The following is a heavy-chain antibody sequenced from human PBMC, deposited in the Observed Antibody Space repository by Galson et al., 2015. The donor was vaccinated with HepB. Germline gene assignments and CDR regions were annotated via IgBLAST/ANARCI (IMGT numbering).Heavy chain of an antibody. CDR2: IIPILGIA. CDR1: GGTFSSYT. Sequence: SVKVSCKASGGTFSSYTISWVRQAPGQGLEWMGRIIPILGIANYAQKFQGRVTITADKSTSTAYMELSSLRSEDTAVYYCASLPLPYNFQGEVYWGQGTLVTVSS. V-gene: IGHV1-69*02. D-gene: IGHD3-16*01. J-gene: IGHJ4*02. CDR3: ASLPLPYNFQGEVY.